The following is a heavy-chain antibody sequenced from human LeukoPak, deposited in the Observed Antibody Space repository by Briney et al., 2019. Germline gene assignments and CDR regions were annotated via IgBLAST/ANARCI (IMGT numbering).Heavy chain of an antibody. CDR1: GFTFSSYA. Sequence: PGGSLRLSCAASGFTFSSYAMSWVRQAPGKGLEWVSAISDSGGSTYYADSVKGRFTISRDNSKNTLYLQMNSLRAEDTAVYYCTTVNTPGATEVYWGQGTLVTVSS. CDR3: TTVNTPGATEVY. V-gene: IGHV3-23*01. D-gene: IGHD1-26*01. CDR2: ISDSGGST. J-gene: IGHJ4*02.